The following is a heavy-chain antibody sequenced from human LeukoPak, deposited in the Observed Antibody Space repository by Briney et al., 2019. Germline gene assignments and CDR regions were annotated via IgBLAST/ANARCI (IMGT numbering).Heavy chain of an antibody. V-gene: IGHV4-31*03. CDR2: TYYSGST. Sequence: PSETLSLTCTVSGGSISSGAFYWSWIRQHPGKGLEWIEYTYYSGSTYYNPSLRSRVTISVDTSKNQFSLKLSSVTAADTAVYYCAGSYRSASISNGMDVWGQGTTVTVSS. J-gene: IGHJ6*02. CDR3: AGSYRSASISNGMDV. D-gene: IGHD6-6*01. CDR1: GGSISSGAFY.